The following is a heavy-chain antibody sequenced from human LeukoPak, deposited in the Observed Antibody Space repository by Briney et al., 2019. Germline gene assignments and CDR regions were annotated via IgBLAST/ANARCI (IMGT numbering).Heavy chain of an antibody. Sequence: SETLSLTCTVSGGSISSSSYYWGWIRQPPGKGLECIGSIYYSGNTYYSPSLKSRVTISVDTSKNQFSLKLSSVTAADTAVYYCASGLRSAASDYWGQGTLVTVSS. CDR3: ASGLRSAASDY. CDR2: IYYSGNT. V-gene: IGHV4-39*07. D-gene: IGHD2-2*01. J-gene: IGHJ4*02. CDR1: GGSISSSSYY.